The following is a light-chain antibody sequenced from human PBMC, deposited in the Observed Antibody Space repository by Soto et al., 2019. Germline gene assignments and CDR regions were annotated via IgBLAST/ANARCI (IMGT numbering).Light chain of an antibody. CDR1: QSVRSS. J-gene: IGKJ1*01. CDR3: QQRSNWPGT. CDR2: DAS. Sequence: EIVLTQSPTTLSLSPGERATLSCRASQSVRSSLAWYQQQPGQAPRLLIYDASNRATGIPARFSGSGSGTDFTLTISSLEPKDFAVYYCQQRSNWPGTFGLGTKVDIK. V-gene: IGKV3-11*01.